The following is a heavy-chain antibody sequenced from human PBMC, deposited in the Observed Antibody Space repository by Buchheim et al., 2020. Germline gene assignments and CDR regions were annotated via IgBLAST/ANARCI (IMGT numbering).Heavy chain of an antibody. J-gene: IGHJ6*02. CDR1: GFTFSSYA. D-gene: IGHD3-3*01. V-gene: IGHV3-23*01. CDR2: ISGSGGST. CDR3: AKDYGYYRSPRPSGMDV. Sequence: EVQLLESGGGLVQPGGSLRLSRAASGFTFSSYAMSWVRQAPGKGLEWVSAISGSGGSTYYADSVKGRFTISRDNSKNTLYLQMNSLRAEDTAVYYCAKDYGYYRSPRPSGMDVWGQGTT.